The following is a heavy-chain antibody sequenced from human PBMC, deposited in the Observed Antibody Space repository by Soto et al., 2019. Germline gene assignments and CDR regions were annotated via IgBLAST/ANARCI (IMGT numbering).Heavy chain of an antibody. D-gene: IGHD3-10*01. Sequence: GPTLVNPTHPLTLTCTFAGFSLSTSGGGVGWIRQPPGKALEWLALIYWNDDKRYSPSLKSRLTITKDTSKTPVVLTMTNMDPADTATYYCAHRQGYGSGIHGFKHWGQGTRGPSPQ. CDR3: AHRQGYGSGIHGFKH. CDR2: IYWNDDK. CDR1: GFSLSTSGGG. J-gene: IGHJ1*01. V-gene: IGHV2-5*01.